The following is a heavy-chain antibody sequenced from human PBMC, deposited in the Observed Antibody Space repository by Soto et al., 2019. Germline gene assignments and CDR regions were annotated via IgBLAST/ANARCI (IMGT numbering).Heavy chain of an antibody. Sequence: GESLKISCKGSGYSFAGYWITWVRQKPGKGFEGMGRIDPSDSQTYYSPSFRGHVTISVTKSITTVFLQWSSLRASDTAMYYCARQIYDSDTGPNFQYYFDSWGQGTPVTVSS. V-gene: IGHV5-10-1*01. CDR2: IDPSDSQT. CDR1: GYSFAGYW. D-gene: IGHD3-22*01. J-gene: IGHJ4*02. CDR3: ARQIYDSDTGPNFQYYFDS.